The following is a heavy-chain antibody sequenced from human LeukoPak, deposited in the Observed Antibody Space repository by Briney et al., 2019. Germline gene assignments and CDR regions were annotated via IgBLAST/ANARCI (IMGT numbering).Heavy chain of an antibody. CDR2: IIPIFGTA. Sequence: SVKVSCKASGGTFSSYAISWVRQAPGQGLEWMGGIIPIFGTANYAQKFQGRVTITADESTSTAYMELSSLRSEDTAVYYCARAYYYGSGSAMGFDYWGQGTLVTVSS. D-gene: IGHD3-10*01. J-gene: IGHJ4*02. CDR1: GGTFSSYA. V-gene: IGHV1-69*13. CDR3: ARAYYYGSGSAMGFDY.